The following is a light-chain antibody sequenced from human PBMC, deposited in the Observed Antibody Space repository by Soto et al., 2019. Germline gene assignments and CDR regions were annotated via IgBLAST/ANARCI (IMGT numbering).Light chain of an antibody. V-gene: IGKV1-5*03. CDR2: KAS. Sequence: DFQMTQSPSTLSASVGDRVTITCRASQSGTTWLAWVQQKPGKAPKLLIYKASNLEGGVPSRFSGSGSGTEFTLTISSLQPDDFASYYCQQYRAYAWTFGQGTKVEIK. CDR3: QQYRAYAWT. CDR1: QSGTTW. J-gene: IGKJ1*01.